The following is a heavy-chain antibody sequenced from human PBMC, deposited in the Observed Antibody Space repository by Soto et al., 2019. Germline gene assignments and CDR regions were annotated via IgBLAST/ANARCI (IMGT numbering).Heavy chain of an antibody. D-gene: IGHD2-2*01. CDR2: IIPIFGTA. CDR1: GGTFSSYA. J-gene: IGHJ6*02. CDR3: ARDRGYCSSTSCYYYYGMDV. V-gene: IGHV1-69*13. Sequence: ASVKVSCKASGGTFSSYAISWVRQAPGQGLEWMGGIIPIFGTANYAQKFQGRVTITADESTSTAYMELSSLRSEDTAVYYCARDRGYCSSTSCYYYYGMDVWGQGTTVTVSS.